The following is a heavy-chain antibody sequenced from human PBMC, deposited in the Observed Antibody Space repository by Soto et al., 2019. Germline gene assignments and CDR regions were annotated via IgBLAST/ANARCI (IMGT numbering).Heavy chain of an antibody. CDR2: FNPSDDTT. V-gene: IGHV1-46*01. CDR1: GYTFTNYY. CDR3: AREPSSLAAAGSSYGLDV. Sequence: QVQLVQSGAEVKKPGASVKVSCKASGYTFTNYYMHWVRQAPGQGLEWVGMFNPSDDTTYYAQKFQGRVTLTRDTSTSTVYMELTSQRSDDTAVYYCAREPSSLAAAGSSYGLDVWGQGTSVTVSS. D-gene: IGHD6-13*01. J-gene: IGHJ6*02.